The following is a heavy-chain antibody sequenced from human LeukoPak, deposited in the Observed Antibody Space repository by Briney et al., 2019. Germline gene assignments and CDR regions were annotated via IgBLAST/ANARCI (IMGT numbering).Heavy chain of an antibody. CDR2: IIPIFGTA. CDR1: GYTFTSYG. CDR3: ARDSSSWYDP. Sequence: SVKVSCKASGYTFTSYGISWVRQAPGQGLEWMGGIIPIFGTANYAQKFQGRVTITADESTSTAYMELSSLRSEDTAVYYCARDSSSWYDPWGQGTLVTVSS. J-gene: IGHJ5*02. V-gene: IGHV1-69*13. D-gene: IGHD6-13*01.